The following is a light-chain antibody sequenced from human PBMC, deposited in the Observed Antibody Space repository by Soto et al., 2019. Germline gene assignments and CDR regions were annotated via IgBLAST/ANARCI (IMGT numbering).Light chain of an antibody. Sequence: DIQMTQSPSTLSASVGDRVTITCRASQSISGWLAWYQQKPGKAPNLLIYDASSLESGVPSRFSGSGSGTEFTLTISSLRPADFASYYFQHYYSYSITFGQGTRLEIK. V-gene: IGKV1-5*01. CDR2: DAS. CDR1: QSISGW. J-gene: IGKJ5*01. CDR3: QHYYSYSIT.